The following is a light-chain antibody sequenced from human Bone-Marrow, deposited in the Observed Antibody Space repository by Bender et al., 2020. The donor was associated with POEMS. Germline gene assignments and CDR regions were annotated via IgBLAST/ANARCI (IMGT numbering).Light chain of an antibody. CDR3: SSYTAINTYV. V-gene: IGLV2-14*03. J-gene: IGLJ1*01. CDR2: DVN. Sequence: HSALTQPPSVSASPGQSITISCTGTTDDVVAYNSVSWYQQYPGKAPKLIIFDVNKRPSGISSRFSGSNSVNTASLTISGLQTEDEADYYCSSYTAINTYVFGTGTKVSV. CDR1: TDDVVAYNS.